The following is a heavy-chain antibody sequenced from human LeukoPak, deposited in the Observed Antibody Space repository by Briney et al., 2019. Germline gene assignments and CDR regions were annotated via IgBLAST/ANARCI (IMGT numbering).Heavy chain of an antibody. CDR3: ARRAGAYSHPYDY. CDR2: ISSSSSYI. Sequence: PGGSLRLSCAASGFTFSSYGMHWVRQAPGKGLEWVSSISSSSSYIYYADSVKGRFTISRDNAKNSLYLQMNSLRAEDTAVYYCARRAGAYSHPYDYWGQGTLVTVSS. J-gene: IGHJ4*02. CDR1: GFTFSSYG. D-gene: IGHD4/OR15-4a*01. V-gene: IGHV3-21*04.